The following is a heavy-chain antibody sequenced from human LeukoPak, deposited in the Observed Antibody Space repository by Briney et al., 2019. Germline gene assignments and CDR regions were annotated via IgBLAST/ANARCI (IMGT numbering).Heavy chain of an antibody. CDR3: ARGEVRCSRTSCYVGWFDP. D-gene: IGHD2-2*01. V-gene: IGHV4-34*01. Sequence: SETLSLTCAVYGGSFSGYYWSWIRQPPGKGLEWIGEINHSGSTNYNPSLKSRVTISVDTSKNQFSLKLSSVTAADTAVYYCARGEVRCSRTSCYVGWFDPWGQGTLVTVSS. CDR2: INHSGST. J-gene: IGHJ5*02. CDR1: GGSFSGYY.